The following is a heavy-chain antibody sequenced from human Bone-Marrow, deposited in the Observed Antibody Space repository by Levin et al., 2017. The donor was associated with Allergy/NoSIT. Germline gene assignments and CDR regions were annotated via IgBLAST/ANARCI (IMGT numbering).Heavy chain of an antibody. J-gene: IGHJ3*02. Sequence: GESLKISCAASGFTFSSYAMSWVRQAPGKGLEWVSAISGSGGSTYYADSVKGRFTISRDNSKNTLYLQMNSLRAEDTAVYYCAKLVVRNAFDIWGQGTMVTVSS. D-gene: IGHD2-15*01. CDR2: ISGSGGST. CDR1: GFTFSSYA. CDR3: AKLVVRNAFDI. V-gene: IGHV3-23*01.